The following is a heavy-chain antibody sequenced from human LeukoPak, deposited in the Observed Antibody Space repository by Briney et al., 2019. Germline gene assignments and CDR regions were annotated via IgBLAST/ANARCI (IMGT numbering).Heavy chain of an antibody. J-gene: IGHJ4*02. V-gene: IGHV3-7*01. D-gene: IGHD3-16*01. CDR2: IKHDESEK. CDR1: GFSFNSDW. CDR3: TRRLDD. Sequence: GGSLTLSCAASGFSFNSDWMDWVRQAPGKGLEWVANIKHDESEKNYLDSVKGRFTISRDNAQNSLYLQMNGLRVEDTAVYYCTRRLDDWGQGTLVTVSS.